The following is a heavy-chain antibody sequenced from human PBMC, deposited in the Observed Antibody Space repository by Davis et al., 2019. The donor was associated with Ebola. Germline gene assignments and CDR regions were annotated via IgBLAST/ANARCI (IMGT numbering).Heavy chain of an antibody. CDR3: ARQGIAGNGEAFDI. Sequence: GESPKTPRKAPGYSFTSYSIGRVRQMPGKGLEWMGIINPNDYDLRYSPALQGQVTISADKSTSTASLQWSSLRASDTAMYYCARQGIAGNGEAFDIWGQGTMVIVSS. CDR1: GYSFTSYS. D-gene: IGHD6-13*01. V-gene: IGHV5-51*01. CDR2: INPNDYDL. J-gene: IGHJ3*02.